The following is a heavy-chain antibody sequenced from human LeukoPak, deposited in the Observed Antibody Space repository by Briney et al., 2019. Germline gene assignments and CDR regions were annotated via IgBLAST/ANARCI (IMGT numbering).Heavy chain of an antibody. CDR3: ARRGYCSSTSCYSIDY. Sequence: TSQTLSLTCTVSGGSISSGGYYWSWIRQHPGKGLEWIGYIYYSGSTYYNPSLKSRLTISVDTSKNQFSLKLRSVTAADTAVYYCARRGYCSSTSCYSIDYWGQGTLVTVSS. V-gene: IGHV4-31*03. J-gene: IGHJ4*02. CDR2: IYYSGST. CDR1: GGSISSGGYY. D-gene: IGHD2-2*02.